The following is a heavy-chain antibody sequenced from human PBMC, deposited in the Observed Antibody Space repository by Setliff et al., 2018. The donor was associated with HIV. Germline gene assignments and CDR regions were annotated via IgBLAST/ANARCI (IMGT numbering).Heavy chain of an antibody. CDR1: GFSISSGYY. CDR2: IYHSGNT. V-gene: IGHV4-38-2*01. CDR3: AIGEPPASRSGLLY. Sequence: PSETLSLTCAVSGFSISSGYYWGWIRQPPGKGLEWIGSIYHSGNTYYNPSLKSRVTISIDTSKNQFSLKLISLTAADTAVYYCAIGEPPASRSGLLYWGQGILITFSS. D-gene: IGHD3-3*01. J-gene: IGHJ4*02.